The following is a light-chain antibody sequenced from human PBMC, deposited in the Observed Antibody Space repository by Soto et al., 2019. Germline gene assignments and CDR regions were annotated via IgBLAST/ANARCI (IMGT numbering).Light chain of an antibody. CDR2: DAS. Sequence: EFVLTQSPGTLSLSPGDRATLSCRASQTVSNTYLAWYQQKPGQAPRLLIYDASSRATGIPDRFSGSGSGTDFTLTISRLEPEDFAVYYCQQYGSSTWTFGQGTKVDIK. J-gene: IGKJ1*01. V-gene: IGKV3-20*01. CDR1: QTVSNTY. CDR3: QQYGSSTWT.